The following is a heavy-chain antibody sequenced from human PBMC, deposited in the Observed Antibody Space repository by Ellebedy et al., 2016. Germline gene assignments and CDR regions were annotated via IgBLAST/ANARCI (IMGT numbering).Heavy chain of an antibody. CDR2: MNPNSGNT. Sequence: ASVKVSXXASGYTFTVYYMHWVRQAPGQGLEWMGWMNPNSGNTGYAQKFQGRVTMTRNTSISTAYMELSSLRSEDTAVYYCARGKLYRYSGSYYGYWGQGTLVTVSS. CDR1: GYTFTVYY. D-gene: IGHD1-26*01. V-gene: IGHV1-8*02. J-gene: IGHJ4*02. CDR3: ARGKLYRYSGSYYGY.